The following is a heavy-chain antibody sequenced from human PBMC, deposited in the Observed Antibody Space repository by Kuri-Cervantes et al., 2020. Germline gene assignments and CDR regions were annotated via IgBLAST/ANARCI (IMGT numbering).Heavy chain of an antibody. CDR3: ASSRRRGSGWSSAFDI. Sequence: ASVKVSCKASGYTFISYDINWVRQATGQGLEWMGWMNPHSANAGYAQKFQGRVTMTTDTSTSTAYMELRSLRSDDTAVYYCASSRRRGSGWSSAFDIWGQGTMVTVSS. D-gene: IGHD6-19*01. CDR2: MNPHSANA. CDR1: GYTFISYD. J-gene: IGHJ3*02. V-gene: IGHV1-8*01.